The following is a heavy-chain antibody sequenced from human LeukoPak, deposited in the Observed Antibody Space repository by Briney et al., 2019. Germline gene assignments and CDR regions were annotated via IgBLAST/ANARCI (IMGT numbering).Heavy chain of an antibody. CDR2: IIPIFGTA. CDR3: ARGGDAFDI. CDR1: GGTFSIYA. V-gene: IGHV1-69*01. J-gene: IGHJ3*02. Sequence: ASVKVPCKSSGGTFSIYAISWVRQAPGQGLEWMGGIIPIFGTANYAQKFQGRVTITADESTSTAYMELSSLRSEDTAVYYCARGGDAFDIWGQGTMVTVSS.